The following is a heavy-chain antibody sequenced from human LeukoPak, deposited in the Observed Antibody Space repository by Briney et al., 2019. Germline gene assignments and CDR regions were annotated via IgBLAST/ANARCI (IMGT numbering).Heavy chain of an antibody. J-gene: IGHJ4*02. CDR3: ARVYPSIRGDPPFDY. D-gene: IGHD3-10*01. Sequence: PGRSLRLSCAASGFTFSSYAMSWVRQAPGKGLEWVSSISSSSSYIYYADSVKGRFTISRDNAKNSLYLQMNSLRAEDTAVYYCARVYPSIRGDPPFDYWGQGTLVTVSS. CDR2: ISSSSSYI. V-gene: IGHV3-21*01. CDR1: GFTFSSYA.